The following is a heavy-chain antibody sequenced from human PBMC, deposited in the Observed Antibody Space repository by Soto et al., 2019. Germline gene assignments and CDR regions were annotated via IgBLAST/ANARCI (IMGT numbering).Heavy chain of an antibody. Sequence: SETLSLTCAVYGGSFSGYYWSWIRQPPGKGLEWIGEINHSGSTNYTPSLKSRVTISVDTSKNQFSLKLSSVTAADTAVYYCARGPPTRPNRYSTSWTDYWGQGTLVTVSS. D-gene: IGHD6-13*01. J-gene: IGHJ4*02. V-gene: IGHV4-34*01. CDR2: INHSGST. CDR1: GGSFSGYY. CDR3: ARGPPTRPNRYSTSWTDY.